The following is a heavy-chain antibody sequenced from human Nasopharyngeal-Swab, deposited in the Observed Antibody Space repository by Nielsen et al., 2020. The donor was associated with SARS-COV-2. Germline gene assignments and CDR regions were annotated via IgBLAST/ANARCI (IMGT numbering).Heavy chain of an antibody. CDR2: ITGNGGST. Sequence: GESLKISCAASGFTFSDYYMSWIRQAPGKGLEWVSAITGNGGSTYYADSVKGRFTISRDNSKNTLYLQMNSLRAEDTAVYFCAKDRRSSSSVGWFDPWGQGTLVSVSS. J-gene: IGHJ5*02. V-gene: IGHV3-23*01. CDR1: GFTFSDYY. CDR3: AKDRRSSSSVGWFDP. D-gene: IGHD6-6*01.